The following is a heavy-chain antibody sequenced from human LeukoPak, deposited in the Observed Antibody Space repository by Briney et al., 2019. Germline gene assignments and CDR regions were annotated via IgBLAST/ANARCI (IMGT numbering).Heavy chain of an antibody. CDR3: AKRGHFDYYYYYMDV. V-gene: IGHV3-23*01. J-gene: IGHJ6*03. CDR1: GFTFSSSA. Sequence: GGSLRLSCAASGFTFSSSAMSWVRQAPGKGLGLVSAISGSDGGTYYADSVKGRFTIVRDKAKNTLYLQMNSLSAEDTAVYYCAKRGHFDYYYYYMDVWGKGTTVTVSS. D-gene: IGHD3-10*01. CDR2: ISGSDGGT.